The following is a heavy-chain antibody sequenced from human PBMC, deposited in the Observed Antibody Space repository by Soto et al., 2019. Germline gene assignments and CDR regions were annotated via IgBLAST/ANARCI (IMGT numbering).Heavy chain of an antibody. CDR1: GGSISSYY. D-gene: IGHD6-6*01. Sequence: SETLSLTCTVSGGSISSYYWSWIRQPPGKGLEWIGYIYYSGSTNYNPSLKSRVTISVDTSKNQFSLKLSSVTAADTAVYYCARIYSSSSYADYWGQGTLVTVS. CDR2: IYYSGST. CDR3: ARIYSSSSYADY. V-gene: IGHV4-59*01. J-gene: IGHJ4*02.